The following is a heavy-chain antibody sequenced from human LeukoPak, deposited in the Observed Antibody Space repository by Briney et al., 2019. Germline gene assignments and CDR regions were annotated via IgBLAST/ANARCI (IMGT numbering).Heavy chain of an antibody. CDR1: GFTFDDYA. D-gene: IGHD2-2*01. J-gene: IGHJ4*02. CDR3: ASELGYCSSTSCPFDY. CDR2: ISWNSGSI. V-gene: IGHV3-9*01. Sequence: PGRSLRLSCAASGFTFDDYAMHWVRQAPGKGLEWVSGISWNSGSIGYADSVKGRFTISRDNAKNSLYLQMNSLRAEDTAVYYCASELGYCSSTSCPFDYWGQGTLVTVSS.